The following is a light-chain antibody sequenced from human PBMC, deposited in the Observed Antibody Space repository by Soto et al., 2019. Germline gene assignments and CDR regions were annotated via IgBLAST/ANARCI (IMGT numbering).Light chain of an antibody. J-gene: IGKJ1*01. CDR1: QTTSRR. CDR2: DAS. Sequence: DIQLTQTPSTWSASVGDEVTITCRASQTTSRRLAWYQQKPGRAPKLLIYDASTLESGVPSRVSGSGSETEFTLTISRLQPDDFATYFCHSRAFGQGTKVDIK. CDR3: HSRA. V-gene: IGKV1-5*01.